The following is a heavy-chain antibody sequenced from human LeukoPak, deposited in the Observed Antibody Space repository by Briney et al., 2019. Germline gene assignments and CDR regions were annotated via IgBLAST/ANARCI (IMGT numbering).Heavy chain of an antibody. CDR1: GYTFTGYY. D-gene: IGHD1-1*01. CDR2: INPNSGGT. CDR3: ARDLSLGAVQRLFGYDY. V-gene: IGHV1-2*02. J-gene: IGHJ4*02. Sequence: ASVKVSCKASGYTFTGYYMHWVRQAPGQGLGWMGWINPNSGGTNYAQKFQGRVTMTRDTSISTAYMELSRLRSDDTAVYYCARDLSLGAVQRLFGYDYWGQGTLVTVSS.